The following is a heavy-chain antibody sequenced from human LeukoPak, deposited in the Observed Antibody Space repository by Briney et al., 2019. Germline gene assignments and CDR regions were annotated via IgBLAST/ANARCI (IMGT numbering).Heavy chain of an antibody. Sequence: ASVKVSCKASGYAFTGYYMHWVRQAPGQGLEWMGWINPNSGGTNYAQKFQGRVTMTRDTSISTAYMELSRLRSDDTAVYYCAREYYDYVWGSYRYLDYWGQGTLVTVSS. J-gene: IGHJ4*02. CDR2: INPNSGGT. CDR1: GYAFTGYY. D-gene: IGHD3-16*02. V-gene: IGHV1-2*02. CDR3: AREYYDYVWGSYRYLDY.